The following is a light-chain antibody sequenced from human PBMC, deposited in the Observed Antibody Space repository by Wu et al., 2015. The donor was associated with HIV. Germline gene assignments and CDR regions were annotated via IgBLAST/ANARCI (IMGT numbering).Light chain of an antibody. CDR2: GAS. CDR1: QSVSSSY. J-gene: IGKJ1*01. CDR3: QQYGSSPWT. Sequence: EVVLTQSPATLSLSPGERPTLSCRASQSVSSSYLAWYQQKPGQAPRLLIYGASSRATGIPDRFSGSGSGTDFTLTISRLEPEDFAVYYCQQYGSSPWTFGQGTKVEIK. V-gene: IGKV3-20*01.